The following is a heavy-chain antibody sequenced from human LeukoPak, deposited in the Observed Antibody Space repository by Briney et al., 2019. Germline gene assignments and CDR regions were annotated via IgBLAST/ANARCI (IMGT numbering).Heavy chain of an antibody. D-gene: IGHD3-3*01. J-gene: IGHJ4*02. V-gene: IGHV3-9*01. CDR3: AKDILNYDFWSGYYTN. CDR2: ISWNSGSI. CDR1: GFTFDDYA. Sequence: PGRSLRLSCAASGFTFDDYAMHWVRQAPGQGLEWVSGISWNSGSIGYADSVKGRFTISRDNAKNSLYLQMNSLRAEDTALYYCAKDILNYDFWSGYYTNWGQGTLVTVSS.